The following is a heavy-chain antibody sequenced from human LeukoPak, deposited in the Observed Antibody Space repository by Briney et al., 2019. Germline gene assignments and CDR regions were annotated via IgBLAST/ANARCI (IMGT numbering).Heavy chain of an antibody. Sequence: PSETLSLTCTVSGGSISSSSYYWARIRQPPGKGLEGIGRNYYSGSTYYNPSLKSRLTISVDTSKNPFSRKLSSVTAADTAVYYCAGFFDYPGYYSDYRGQGTLVIVSS. J-gene: IGHJ4*02. V-gene: IGHV4-39*01. CDR3: AGFFDYPGYYSDY. D-gene: IGHD3-9*01. CDR1: GGSISSSSYY. CDR2: NYYSGST.